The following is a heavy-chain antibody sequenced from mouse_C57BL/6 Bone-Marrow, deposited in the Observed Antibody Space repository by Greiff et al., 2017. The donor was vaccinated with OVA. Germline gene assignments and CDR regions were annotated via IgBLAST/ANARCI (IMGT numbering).Heavy chain of an antibody. Sequence: EVKLMESGGGLVKPGGSLKLSCAASGFTFSDYGMHWVRQAPEKGLEWVAYICSGSSTIYYADTVKGRFTISRDNAKNTLFLQMTSLRSEDTAMYYSARKGGNFLYWYFDVWGTGTTVTVSS. V-gene: IGHV5-17*01. CDR2: ICSGSSTI. J-gene: IGHJ1*03. CDR3: ARKGGNFLYWYFDV. CDR1: GFTFSDYG. D-gene: IGHD2-1*01.